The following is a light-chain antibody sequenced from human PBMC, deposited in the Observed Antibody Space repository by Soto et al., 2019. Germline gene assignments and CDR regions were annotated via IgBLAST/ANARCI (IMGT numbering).Light chain of an antibody. V-gene: IGLV3-1*01. CDR1: KLGDKY. Sequence: SYELTQPPSVSVSPGQTASITCSGDKLGDKYACWYQQKPGQSPVLVIYQDSKRPSGIPERFSGSNSGNTATLTISGTQAMDEADYYCQAWDSSTAWPVVFGGGTKLTVL. J-gene: IGLJ2*01. CDR2: QDS. CDR3: QAWDSSTAWPVV.